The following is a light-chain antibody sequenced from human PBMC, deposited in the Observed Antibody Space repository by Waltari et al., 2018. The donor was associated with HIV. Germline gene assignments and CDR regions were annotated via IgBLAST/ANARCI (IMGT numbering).Light chain of an antibody. J-gene: IGKJ1*01. Sequence: EATLTQSPAVMSATPRDTGNITCKSKQDIDDDMNWYHQKPGEIAIFITQEGTTLVPGIPPRFSGSGYGTDFTLTINNIESEDAAYYFCRQHDNFPLETFGLGTRVQFK. CDR1: QDIDDD. V-gene: IGKV5-2*01. CDR2: EGT. CDR3: RQHDNFPLET.